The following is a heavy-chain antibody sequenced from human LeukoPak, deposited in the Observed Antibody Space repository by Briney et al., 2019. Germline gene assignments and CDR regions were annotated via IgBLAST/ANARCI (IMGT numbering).Heavy chain of an antibody. V-gene: IGHV4-34*01. Sequence: SETLSLTCAVYGGSFSGYHWSWIRQPPGKGLEWIGEINHSGSTNYNPSLKSRVTISVDTSKNQFSLKLSSVTAADTAVYYCARGSRVVARYWGQGTLVTVSS. CDR3: ARGSRVVARY. CDR2: INHSGST. J-gene: IGHJ4*02. CDR1: GGSFSGYH. D-gene: IGHD2-15*01.